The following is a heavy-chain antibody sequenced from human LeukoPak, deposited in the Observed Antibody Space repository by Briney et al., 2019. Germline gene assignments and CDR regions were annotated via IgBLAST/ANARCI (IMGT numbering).Heavy chain of an antibody. J-gene: IGHJ4*02. V-gene: IGHV3-21*01. D-gene: IGHD5-18*01. CDR1: GFTFSSYS. CDR2: ISSSSSYI. CDR3: ARERGYSYGYSDY. Sequence: GGSLRLSCAASGFTFSSYSMNWVRQAPGKGLEWVSSISSSSSYIYYADSVKGRFTISRDSAKNSLYLQMNSLRAKDTAVYYCARERGYSYGYSDYWGQGTLVTVSS.